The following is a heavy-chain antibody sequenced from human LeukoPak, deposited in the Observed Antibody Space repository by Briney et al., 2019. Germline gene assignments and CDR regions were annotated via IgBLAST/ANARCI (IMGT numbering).Heavy chain of an antibody. CDR2: IIPILGIA. D-gene: IGHD2-2*01. CDR1: GGTFSSYT. CDR3: ARTIVVPAALGDWFDP. V-gene: IGHV1-69*02. Sequence: SVKVSCKASGGTFSSYTISWVRQAPGQGLEWMGRIIPILGIANYAQKFQGRVTITADKSTSTAYMELSSLRSEDTAVYYRARTIVVPAALGDWFDPWGQGTLVTVSS. J-gene: IGHJ5*02.